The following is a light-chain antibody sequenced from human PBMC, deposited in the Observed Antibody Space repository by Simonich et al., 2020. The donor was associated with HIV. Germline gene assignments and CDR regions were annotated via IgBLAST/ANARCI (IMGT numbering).Light chain of an antibody. CDR1: PSISSY. V-gene: IGKV1-39*01. J-gene: IGKJ2*01. CDR2: AAS. CDR3: QRSYSTPHT. Sequence: DIQMTQSPSSLSASVGDRVTITCRASPSISSYLNWYQQKPGKAPKLLIYAASSLQSGVPSRFSGSGSGTDFTLTISSLQPEDFATYYCQRSYSTPHTFGQGTKLEIK.